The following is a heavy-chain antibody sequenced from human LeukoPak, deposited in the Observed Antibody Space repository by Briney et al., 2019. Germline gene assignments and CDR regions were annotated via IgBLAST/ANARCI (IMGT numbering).Heavy chain of an antibody. Sequence: ASVKVSCKASGYTFTSYDINWVRQATGQGLEWMGWMNPNSGNTGYAQKFQGRVTMTRNTSISTGYMELSSLRSEDTAVYYCAADLGITLNRAVLGVMDVWGKGTTVTVSS. CDR2: MNPNSGNT. V-gene: IGHV1-8*01. J-gene: IGHJ6*03. D-gene: IGHD3-10*01. CDR3: AADLGITLNRAVLGVMDV. CDR1: GYTFTSYD.